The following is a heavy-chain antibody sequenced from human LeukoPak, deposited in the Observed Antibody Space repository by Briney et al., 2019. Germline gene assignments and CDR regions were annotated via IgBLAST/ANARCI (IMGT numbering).Heavy chain of an antibody. CDR2: IYSGGST. CDR1: GFTVSSNY. CDR3: AREGDCSGGSCYQSY. V-gene: IGHV3-53*01. J-gene: IGHJ4*02. Sequence: GGSLRLSCAASGFTVSSNYMSWVRQAPGKGLEWGSVIYSGGSTYYADSVKGRFTISRDNSTNTLYLQMNSLRAEDTAVYYCAREGDCSGGSCYQSYWGQGTLVTVSS. D-gene: IGHD2-15*01.